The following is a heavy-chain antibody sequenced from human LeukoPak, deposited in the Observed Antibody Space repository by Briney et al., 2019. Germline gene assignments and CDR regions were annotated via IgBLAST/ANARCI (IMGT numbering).Heavy chain of an antibody. CDR1: GGSSSSYY. CDR3: ARGYGSGSYYKGTFDY. Sequence: SETLSLTCTVSGGSSSSYYWSWIRQPPGKGLEWVGYIYYSGSTNYNPSLKSRVTISVDTSKNQFSLKLSSVTAADTAVYYCARGYGSGSYYKGTFDYWGQGTLVTVSS. D-gene: IGHD3-10*01. J-gene: IGHJ4*02. V-gene: IGHV4-59*01. CDR2: IYYSGST.